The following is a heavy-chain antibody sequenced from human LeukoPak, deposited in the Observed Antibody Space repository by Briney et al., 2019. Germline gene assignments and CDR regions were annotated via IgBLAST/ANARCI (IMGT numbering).Heavy chain of an antibody. CDR1: GRSITTNR. D-gene: IGHD1-7*01. V-gene: IGHV4-59*01. J-gene: IGHJ4*02. CDR2: IHHSGGT. CDR3: APDWRFCRDEGCLGT. Sequence: SETLSLTCTVSGRSITTNRSSWVRLPPGRGLEWIGYIHHSGGTDYNPSLKSPLTISVDTSKSQFSLRLTSVTAADTAVYYCAPDWRFCRDEGCLGTWGQGTLVTVSS.